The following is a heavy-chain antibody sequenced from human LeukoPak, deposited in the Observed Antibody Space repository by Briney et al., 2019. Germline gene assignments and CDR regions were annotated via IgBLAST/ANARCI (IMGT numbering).Heavy chain of an antibody. CDR3: ARASRAYYDFWSGYYTWDWFDP. V-gene: IGHV4-61*01. CDR1: GGSISSSSYY. J-gene: IGHJ5*02. CDR2: IYYSGST. D-gene: IGHD3-3*01. Sequence: SETLSLTCTVSGGSISSSSYYWSWIRQPPGKGLEWIGYIYYSGSTNYNPSLKSRVTISVDTSKNQFSLRLSSVTAADTAVYYCARASRAYYDFWSGYYTWDWFDPWGQGTLVTVSS.